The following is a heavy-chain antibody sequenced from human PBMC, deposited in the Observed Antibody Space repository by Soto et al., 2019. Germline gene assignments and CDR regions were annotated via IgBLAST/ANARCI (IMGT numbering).Heavy chain of an antibody. CDR3: ASTTALTYYDFWSGPQIDYYYYGMDV. Sequence: AGGSLRLSCAASGFTFSSYGMHWVRQAPGKGLEWVAVISYDGSNKYYADSVKGRFTISRDNSKNTLYLQMNSLRAEDTAVYYCASTTALTYYDFWSGPQIDYYYYGMDVWGQGTTVTVSS. CDR1: GFTFSSYG. J-gene: IGHJ6*02. D-gene: IGHD3-3*01. CDR2: ISYDGSNK. V-gene: IGHV3-30*03.